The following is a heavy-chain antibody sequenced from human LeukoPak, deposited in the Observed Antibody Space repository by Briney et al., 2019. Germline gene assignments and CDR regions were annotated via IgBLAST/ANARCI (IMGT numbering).Heavy chain of an antibody. CDR3: AKKPYSNNWYFFFDP. CDR2: ISASGGNT. V-gene: IGHV3-23*01. J-gene: IGHJ5*02. Sequence: GGSLRLSCAASGFTFSDYYMCWVRQAPGKGLEWVSAISASGGNTFYADSVKGRFTISRDNSKNTLYLQMNSLRAEDTAVYYCAKKPYSNNWYFFFDPWGQGTLVTVSS. D-gene: IGHD6-13*01. CDR1: GFTFSDYY.